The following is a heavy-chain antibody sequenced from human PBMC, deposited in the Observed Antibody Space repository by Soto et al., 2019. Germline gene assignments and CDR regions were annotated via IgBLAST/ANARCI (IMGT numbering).Heavy chain of an antibody. V-gene: IGHV3-74*03. CDR1: GLTFRSYS. CDR2: INTDGSVA. J-gene: IGHJ4*02. CDR3: VRDMQLWLLAS. Sequence: GGSLRLSCAASGLTFRSYSMHWVRQAPGKGLVWVSRINTDGSVAMYVDSVKGRFTISRDNAKNTLYLHMNSLRAEDTVVYYCVRDMQLWLLASRGQGTLVIVSS. D-gene: IGHD2-21*01.